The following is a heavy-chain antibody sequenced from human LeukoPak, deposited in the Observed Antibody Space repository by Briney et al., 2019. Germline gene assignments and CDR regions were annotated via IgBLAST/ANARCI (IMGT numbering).Heavy chain of an antibody. CDR3: AKARRDVDAFDI. J-gene: IGHJ3*02. Sequence: SLRLSCAASGFTFDDYAMHWVRQAPGKGLEWVSGISWNSGSIGYADSVKGRFTISKDNAKNSLYLQMNSLRAEDTALYYCAKARRDVDAFDIWGQGTMVTVSS. CDR2: ISWNSGSI. V-gene: IGHV3-9*01. CDR1: GFTFDDYA.